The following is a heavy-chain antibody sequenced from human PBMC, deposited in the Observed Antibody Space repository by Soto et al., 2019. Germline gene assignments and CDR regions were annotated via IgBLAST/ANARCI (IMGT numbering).Heavy chain of an antibody. J-gene: IGHJ5*02. Sequence: GASVKVSCKASGGTFNTYTLIWVRQAPGQGLEWMGRIIPFLSITNSAQNFQDRVTITADKSTSTAYMELTSLRSDDTAVYYCTCYPDHRDLLSFRTRRSSDP. V-gene: IGHV1-69*02. CDR2: IIPFLSIT. CDR3: TCYPDHRDLLSFRTRRSSDP. CDR1: GGTFNTYT. D-gene: IGHD1-1*01.